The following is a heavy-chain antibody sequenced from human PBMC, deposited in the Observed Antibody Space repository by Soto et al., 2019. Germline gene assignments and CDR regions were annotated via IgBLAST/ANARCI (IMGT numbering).Heavy chain of an antibody. Sequence: GESLKISCAASGFTFSSYAMSWVRQAPGKGLEWVSAISGSGGSTYYADSVKGRFTISRDNSKNTLYLQMNSLRAEDTAVYYCAKARFLEWRTSFDYWGQGTLVTVSS. CDR2: ISGSGGST. CDR3: AKARFLEWRTSFDY. D-gene: IGHD3-3*01. J-gene: IGHJ4*02. CDR1: GFTFSSYA. V-gene: IGHV3-23*01.